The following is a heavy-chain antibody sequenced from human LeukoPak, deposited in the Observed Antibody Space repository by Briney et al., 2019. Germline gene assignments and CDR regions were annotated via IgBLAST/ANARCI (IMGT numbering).Heavy chain of an antibody. J-gene: IGHJ4*02. CDR3: ARVRETYFSDSRGWELPY. CDR2: ISYDGSSK. CDR1: GFTFSSYA. Sequence: PGRSLRLSCAASGFTFSSYAMHWVRKAPGKGLEWVAVISYDGSSKYYADSVKGRFTISRDNSKNTLYLRMNSLRAEDTAVYYCARVRETYFSDSRGWELPYWGQGTLVTVSS. D-gene: IGHD3-22*01. V-gene: IGHV3-30*04.